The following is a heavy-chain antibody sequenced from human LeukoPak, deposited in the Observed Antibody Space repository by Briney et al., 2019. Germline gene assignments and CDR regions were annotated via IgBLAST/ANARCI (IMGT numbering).Heavy chain of an antibody. CDR1: GYTFTGYY. J-gene: IGHJ5*02. CDR2: INPSSGGT. V-gene: IGHV1-2*02. CDR3: AGGRQLVRSNWFDP. D-gene: IGHD6-13*01. Sequence: ASVKVSCKASGYTFTGYYMHWVRQAPGQGLEWMGWINPSSGGTNYAQKFQGRVTMTTDTSTSTAYMELRSLRSDDTVVYYCAGGRQLVRSNWFDPWGQGTLVTVSS.